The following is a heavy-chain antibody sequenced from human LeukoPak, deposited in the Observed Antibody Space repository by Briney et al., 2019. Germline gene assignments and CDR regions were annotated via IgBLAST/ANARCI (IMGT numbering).Heavy chain of an antibody. J-gene: IGHJ6*02. V-gene: IGHV3-23*01. CDR3: ARHSGDSGSYYYYGMDV. Sequence: PGGSLRLSCSTSGFTLTSYAMSWVRQAPGKGLEWVSVISGGGDSTSYADSVKGRFTISRDNSKKALYLQMNSLRAEDTAVYYCARHSGDSGSYYYYGMDVWGQGTTVTVSS. CDR1: GFTLTSYA. CDR2: ISGGGDST. D-gene: IGHD1-26*01.